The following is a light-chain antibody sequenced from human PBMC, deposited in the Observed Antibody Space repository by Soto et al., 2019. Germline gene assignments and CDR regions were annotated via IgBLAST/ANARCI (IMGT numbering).Light chain of an antibody. CDR2: KAS. V-gene: IGKV1-5*03. CDR3: QQVNAHPYT. Sequence: DIQMTQSPSTLSGSVGDRVTITCRASQTISSWLAWYQQKPGKAPKLLIYKASTLKSGVPSRFSGSGSGTEFTLTISSLQPDDFATYYCQQVNAHPYTFGQGTKVDI. CDR1: QTISSW. J-gene: IGKJ2*01.